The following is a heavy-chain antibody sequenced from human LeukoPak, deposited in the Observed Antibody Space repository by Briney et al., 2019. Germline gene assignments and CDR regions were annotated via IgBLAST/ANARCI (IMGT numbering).Heavy chain of an antibody. D-gene: IGHD3-3*01. CDR3: AGETIMIFGVGLGYFDL. J-gene: IGHJ2*01. V-gene: IGHV4-59*11. CDR1: GGSITSHY. Sequence: SETLSLTCTVSGGSITSHYWSWIRQALGKGLEWVGHMHSNGRTNYKSSLQSRVTISLDTSRNQFSLKMTSVTAADTAVYFCAGETIMIFGVGLGYFDLWGRGTLVTVST. CDR2: MHSNGRT.